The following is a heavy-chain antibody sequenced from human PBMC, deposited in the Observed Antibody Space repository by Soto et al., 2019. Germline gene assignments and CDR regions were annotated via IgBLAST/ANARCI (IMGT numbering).Heavy chain of an antibody. CDR1: GYTFTSYA. V-gene: IGHV1-3*01. D-gene: IGHD2-2*01. CDR2: INAGNGNT. Sequence: QVQLVQSGAEVKKPGASVKVSCKASGYTFTSYAMHWVRQAPGQRLEWMGWINAGNGNTKYSQKFQGRVTITRDTSASTAYMELSSLRSEDTAVYYCARESERRPSIVVVPAAYFYYYGMDVWGQGTTVTVSS. CDR3: ARESERRPSIVVVPAAYFYYYGMDV. J-gene: IGHJ6*02.